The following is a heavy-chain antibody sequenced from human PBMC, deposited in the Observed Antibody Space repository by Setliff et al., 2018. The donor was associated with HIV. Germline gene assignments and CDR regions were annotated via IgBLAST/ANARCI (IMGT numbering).Heavy chain of an antibody. J-gene: IGHJ4*02. V-gene: IGHV3-23*01. Sequence: SGGSLRLSCTASGFSFSSYAMSWVRQAPGKGLEWVSGISGSGSSTYYADSVKGRFTISRDNAKNTLYLQLNSLRAEDTAVYYCARDRRASQYYLDYWGQGTLVTVSS. CDR3: ARDRRASQYYLDY. CDR2: ISGSGSST. D-gene: IGHD3-16*01. CDR1: GFSFSSYA.